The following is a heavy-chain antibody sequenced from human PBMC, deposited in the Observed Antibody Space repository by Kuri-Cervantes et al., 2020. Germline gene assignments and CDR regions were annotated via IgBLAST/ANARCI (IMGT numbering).Heavy chain of an antibody. D-gene: IGHD6-13*01. CDR2: INPNSGGT. CDR1: GYTFTGYH. CDR3: AKGSSWSIDY. Sequence: ASVKVSCKASGYTFTGYHTHWVRQAPGQGLEWMGWINPNSGGTNYAQKFQGRVTMTRDTFISTAYMELSRLRSDDTAVYYCAKGSSWSIDYWGQGALVTVSS. V-gene: IGHV1-2*02. J-gene: IGHJ4*02.